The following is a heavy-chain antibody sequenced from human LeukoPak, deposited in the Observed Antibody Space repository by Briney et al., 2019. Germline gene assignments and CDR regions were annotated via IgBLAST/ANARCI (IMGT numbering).Heavy chain of an antibody. CDR3: ARGLDTAMGDAFDI. CDR1: GYSFTRNW. V-gene: IGHV5-51*01. CDR2: IYPGDSDT. J-gene: IGHJ3*02. Sequence: GESLKISCKGSGYSFTRNWIGWVRQMPGKGLEWMGIIYPGDSDTRYSPSFQGQVTISADKSINTTYLQWSSLKASDTAMYYCARGLDTAMGDAFDIWGQGTMVTVSS. D-gene: IGHD5-18*01.